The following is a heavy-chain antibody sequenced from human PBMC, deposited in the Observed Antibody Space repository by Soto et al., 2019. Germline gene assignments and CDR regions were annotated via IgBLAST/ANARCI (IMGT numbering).Heavy chain of an antibody. Sequence: QVQLVESGGGVVQPGRSLRLSCVASGFTFSSYGMHWVRQAPGKGLEWVAIISYDGSNTYYADSVKGRFTISRDNSKNTLYLQMNSLRAEDTSVYYCAKEGGLSGSYYISSSYYFDYWGPGPLVTVSS. CDR3: AKEGGLSGSYYISSSYYFDY. D-gene: IGHD1-26*01. CDR2: ISYDGSNT. CDR1: GFTFSSYG. J-gene: IGHJ4*02. V-gene: IGHV3-30*18.